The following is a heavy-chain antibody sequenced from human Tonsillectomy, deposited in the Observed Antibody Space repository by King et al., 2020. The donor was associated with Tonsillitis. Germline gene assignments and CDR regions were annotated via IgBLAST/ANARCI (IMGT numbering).Heavy chain of an antibody. CDR3: ARQPFGDGGDGFDI. V-gene: IGHV4-39*07. J-gene: IGHJ3*02. CDR2: IYYSGSS. CDR1: GGSISSSSYY. D-gene: IGHD5-24*01. Sequence: QLQESGPGLVKPSETLSLTCTVSGGSISSSSYYWGWIRQPPGKGLEWIGSIYYSGSSQYNPSLKSRVTISVDTSKNQFSLKLSSVTAADTAVYYCARQPFGDGGDGFDIWGQGTLVTFSS.